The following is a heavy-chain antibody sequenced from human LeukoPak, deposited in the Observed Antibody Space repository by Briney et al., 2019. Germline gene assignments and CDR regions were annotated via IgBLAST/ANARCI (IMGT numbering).Heavy chain of an antibody. V-gene: IGHV1-46*01. D-gene: IGHD6-13*01. J-gene: IGHJ4*01. CDR1: GYTFTSYY. CDR2: INPSSGAT. Sequence: GFSVTVPCKTSGYTFTSYYIHWVRQAPGQGLEWMGIINPSSGATNYAQKFQGRVTMTRDTSTSTVYMELSSQRSEDTAVYYCARADGTIYYFDSSGHGTVVTVSS. CDR3: ARADGTIYYFDS.